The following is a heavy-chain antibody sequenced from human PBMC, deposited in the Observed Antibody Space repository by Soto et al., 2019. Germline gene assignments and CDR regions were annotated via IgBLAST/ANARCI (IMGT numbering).Heavy chain of an antibody. CDR2: VYYTGAT. CDR3: ERQENHLARYGGCLDY. D-gene: IGHD2-8*02. V-gene: IGHV4-61*03. CDR1: GGSVSSGNYR. J-gene: IGHJ4*02. Sequence: PSETLSLTCSVSGGSVSSGNYRWSWIRQPPGKGLEWIGQVYYTGATNYNPSLESRVTISVDTSKNHFTLRLLSATAADTAPHYCERQENHLARYGGCLDYWGQGTLVTVSS.